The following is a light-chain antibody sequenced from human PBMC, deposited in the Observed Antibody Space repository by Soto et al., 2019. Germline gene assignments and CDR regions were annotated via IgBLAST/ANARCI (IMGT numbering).Light chain of an antibody. Sequence: VMTQSPATLSVSPGERASLSCWASRSVGTKLAWYQQKPGQAPRLLIHGASTRVTGVPDSFSGSGSGTEFTLTITSLQSEDFAVYHCGQYDNWPPTFGGGTKVQIK. CDR2: GAS. V-gene: IGKV3-15*01. J-gene: IGKJ4*01. CDR3: GQYDNWPPT. CDR1: RSVGTK.